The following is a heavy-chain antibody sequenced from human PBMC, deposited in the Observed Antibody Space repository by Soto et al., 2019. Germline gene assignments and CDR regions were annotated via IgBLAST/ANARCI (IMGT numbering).Heavy chain of an antibody. CDR2: ISWDGGST. V-gene: IGHV3-43D*04. J-gene: IGHJ6*02. Sequence: GGSLRLSCAASGFTFDDYAMHWVRQAPGKGLEWVSLISWDGGSTYYADSVKGRFTISRDNSKDSLYLQMNSLRAEDTALYYCAKDIKYCSSTSCSTYGMDVWGQGTTVTVS. CDR1: GFTFDDYA. D-gene: IGHD2-2*01. CDR3: AKDIKYCSSTSCSTYGMDV.